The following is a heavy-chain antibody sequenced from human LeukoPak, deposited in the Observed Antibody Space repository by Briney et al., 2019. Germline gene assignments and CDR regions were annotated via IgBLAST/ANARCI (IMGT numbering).Heavy chain of an antibody. D-gene: IGHD3-10*01. Sequence: PSETLSLTCAVSGGSISSGGYSWGWIRQPPGKGLEWIGYIYHSGSTYYNPSLKSRVTISVDRSKNQFSLKLSSVTAADTAVYYCARAGEYYYGSGSLTDNWFDPWGQGTLVTVSS. CDR3: ARAGEYYYGSGSLTDNWFDP. CDR2: IYHSGST. V-gene: IGHV4-30-2*01. CDR1: GGSISSGGYS. J-gene: IGHJ5*02.